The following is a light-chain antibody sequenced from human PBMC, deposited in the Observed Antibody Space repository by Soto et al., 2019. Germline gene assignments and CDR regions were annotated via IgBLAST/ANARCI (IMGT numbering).Light chain of an antibody. Sequence: DIQMNQSPSTLSASVGDRVNITCRASQSISSWLAWYQQKPGKAPKLLIYKASSLESGVPSRFSGSGSGTEFTLTISSLQPDDFATYYCQQYNSYSTFGQGTKVEIK. CDR1: QSISSW. J-gene: IGKJ1*01. CDR2: KAS. V-gene: IGKV1-5*03. CDR3: QQYNSYST.